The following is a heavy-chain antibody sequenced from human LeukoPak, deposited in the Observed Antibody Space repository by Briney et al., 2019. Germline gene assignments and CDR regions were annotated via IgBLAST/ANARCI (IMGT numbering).Heavy chain of an antibody. Sequence: SETLSLTCTVSGGSISSGDYYWSWIRQPPGKGLEWIGYIYYSGSTYYNPPLKSRVTISVDTSKNQFSLKLNSVTAADTAVHYCARQEYSYADFDYWGQGTLVTVSS. D-gene: IGHD5-18*01. CDR2: IYYSGST. V-gene: IGHV4-30-4*01. CDR3: ARQEYSYADFDY. J-gene: IGHJ4*02. CDR1: GGSISSGDYY.